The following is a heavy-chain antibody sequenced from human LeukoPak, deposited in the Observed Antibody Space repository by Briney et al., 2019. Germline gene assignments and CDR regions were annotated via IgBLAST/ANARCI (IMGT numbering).Heavy chain of an antibody. V-gene: IGHV4-59*10. CDR2: IYTSGST. J-gene: IGHJ5*02. D-gene: IGHD3-16*01. CDR3: ARGGTMGNANWFDP. CDR1: GGSFSSYY. Sequence: SETLSLTCAVYGGSFSSYYWSWIRQPAGKGLEWIGRIYTSGSTNYNPSLKSRVTMSVDTSKNQFSLKLSSVTAADTAMYYCARGGTMGNANWFDPWGQGTLVTVSS.